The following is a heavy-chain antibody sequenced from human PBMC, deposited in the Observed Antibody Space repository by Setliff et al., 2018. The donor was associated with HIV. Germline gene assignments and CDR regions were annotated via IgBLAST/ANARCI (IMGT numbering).Heavy chain of an antibody. CDR3: ANLRGEEAGNFYYFYFGLDV. CDR2: TIPKFGTS. J-gene: IGHJ6*02. V-gene: IGHV1-69*13. CDR1: GGSLRSLS. Sequence: SVKVSCKAPGGSLRSLSINWVRQAPGQGLEWMAGTIPKFGTSNYAHKFQGRMTITADESTSTAYMELTGLRSEDTAVYYCANLRGEEAGNFYYFYFGLDVWGQGTTVTVS. D-gene: IGHD2-21*02.